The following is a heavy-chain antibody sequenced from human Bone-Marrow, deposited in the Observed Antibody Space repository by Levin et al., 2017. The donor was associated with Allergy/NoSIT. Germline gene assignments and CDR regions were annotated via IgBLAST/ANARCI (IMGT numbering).Heavy chain of an antibody. J-gene: IGHJ6*02. CDR2: IYHSGST. CDR1: GYSISSGYY. CDR3: ARELGDGYNFARGYYYYYYGMDV. Sequence: PSETLSLTCAVSGYSISSGYYWGWIRQPPGKGLEWIGSIYHSGSTYYNPSLKSRVTISVDTSKNQFSLKLSSVTAADTAVYYCARELGDGYNFARGYYYYYYGMDVWGQGTTVTVSS. V-gene: IGHV4-38-2*02. D-gene: IGHD5-24*01.